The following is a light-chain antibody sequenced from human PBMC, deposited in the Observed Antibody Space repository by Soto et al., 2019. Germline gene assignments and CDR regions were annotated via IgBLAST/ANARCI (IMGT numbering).Light chain of an antibody. CDR2: EVN. V-gene: IGLV2-8*01. CDR1: SRDVGASDY. Sequence: QSALTQPPCASGSPGQSVAISCTGTSRDVGASDYVSWYQQHSGKAPKLLLYEVNKRPSGVPDRFSGSKSGNTASLTVSALQADDEADYYCLSHSGSSNVLGTGTKVTVL. J-gene: IGLJ1*01. CDR3: LSHSGSSNV.